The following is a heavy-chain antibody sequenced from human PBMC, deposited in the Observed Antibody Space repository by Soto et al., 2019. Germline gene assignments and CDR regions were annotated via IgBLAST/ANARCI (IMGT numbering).Heavy chain of an antibody. D-gene: IGHD2-21*01. V-gene: IGHV4-4*07. Sequence: TLSLTCVVSGASISTSYWSWVRQPAGKRLQWIGRIFADGNTNSSPSLKGRVSTAIDKSQNQISLQLTSVTAADTAIYYCVRDFIVAIDYWGQGAQVTVSS. CDR2: IFADGNT. CDR1: GASISTSY. J-gene: IGHJ4*02. CDR3: VRDFIVAIDY.